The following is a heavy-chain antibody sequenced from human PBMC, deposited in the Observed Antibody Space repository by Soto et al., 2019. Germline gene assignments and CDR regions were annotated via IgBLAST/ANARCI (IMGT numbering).Heavy chain of an antibody. CDR2: ISKNGDT. CDR1: GYTFSSYG. J-gene: IGHJ6*03. Sequence: ASVKVSCKASGYTFSSYGVTWVRQAPGQGLEWMAWISKNGDTYYTQELQGRVIVTTDTSTSTAYMELTNLRSDDTAVYYCARVSEYYYYYMDVWGKGTTVTVSS. CDR3: ARVSEYYYYYMDV. V-gene: IGHV1-18*01.